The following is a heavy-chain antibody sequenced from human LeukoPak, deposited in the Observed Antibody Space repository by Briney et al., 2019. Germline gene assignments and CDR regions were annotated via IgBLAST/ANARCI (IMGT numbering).Heavy chain of an antibody. CDR3: AKDSELHYYDSNALGEYFQH. Sequence: GGSLRLSCAASGFTFSSYGMHWVRQAPGKGLEWVAVISYDGSNKYYADSVKGRFTISRDNSKNTLYLQMNSLRAEDTAVYYCAKDSELHYYDSNALGEYFQHWGQGTLVTVSS. J-gene: IGHJ1*01. D-gene: IGHD3-22*01. CDR1: GFTFSSYG. V-gene: IGHV3-30*18. CDR2: ISYDGSNK.